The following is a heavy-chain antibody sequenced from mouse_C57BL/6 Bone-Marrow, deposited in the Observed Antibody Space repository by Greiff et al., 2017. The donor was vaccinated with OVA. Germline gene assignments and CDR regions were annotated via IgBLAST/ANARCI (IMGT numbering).Heavy chain of an antibody. D-gene: IGHD1-1*01. Sequence: VQLQQPGAELVKPGASVKLSCKASGYTFTSYWMQWVKQRPGQGLEWIGEIDPSDSYTNYNQKFKGKATLTVDTSSSTAYMQLSSLTSEDSAVYYCARGKDYYGSVWFAYWGQGTLVTVSA. V-gene: IGHV1-50*01. CDR3: ARGKDYYGSVWFAY. J-gene: IGHJ3*01. CDR2: IDPSDSYT. CDR1: GYTFTSYW.